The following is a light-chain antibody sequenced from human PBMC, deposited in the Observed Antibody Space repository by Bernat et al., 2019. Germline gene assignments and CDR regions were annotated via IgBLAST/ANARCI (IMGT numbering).Light chain of an antibody. Sequence: QSALTQPPSVSGSPGQSVAISCTGTSSDIGSYDSLSWYQQPPGTAPKLLIYEVNNRPSGVPDRFSGSKSGNTASLTISGLQAEDEADYYCCSYAGNTAWVFGGGTKVTVL. V-gene: IGLV2-18*02. CDR1: SSDIGSYDS. CDR2: EVN. J-gene: IGLJ3*02. CDR3: CSYAGNTAWV.